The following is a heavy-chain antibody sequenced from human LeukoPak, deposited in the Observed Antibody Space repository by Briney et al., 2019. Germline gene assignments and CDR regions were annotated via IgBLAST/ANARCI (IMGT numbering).Heavy chain of an antibody. J-gene: IGHJ4*02. CDR1: GFTFSSYA. CDR2: ISNSGGST. Sequence: GGSLRLSCAASGFTFSSYAMSWVRQAPGKGLEWVSAISNSGGSTYYADSVKGRLANSRDNSKNTLYLQMNSLRAEDTAVYYCAKGLDPLFDYWGQGSLVTVSS. CDR3: AKGLDPLFDY. V-gene: IGHV3-23*01.